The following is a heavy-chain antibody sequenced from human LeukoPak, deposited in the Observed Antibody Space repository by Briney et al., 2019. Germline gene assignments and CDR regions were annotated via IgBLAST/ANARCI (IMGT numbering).Heavy chain of an antibody. V-gene: IGHV1-46*01. CDR2: INPTGGST. J-gene: IGHJ5*02. D-gene: IGHD1-26*01. Sequence: ASVTVSCKASGYTFTGDYMHWVRQAPGQGLEWMGLINPTGGSTVYAQKCQGRVTITRHLSTSTDYMELSSLRSEDTAIYYCARDNSVGDNAWWFDPWGQGTLVTVSS. CDR1: GYTFTGDY. CDR3: ARDNSVGDNAWWFDP.